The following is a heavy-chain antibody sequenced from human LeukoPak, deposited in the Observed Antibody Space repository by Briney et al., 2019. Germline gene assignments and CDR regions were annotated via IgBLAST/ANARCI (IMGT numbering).Heavy chain of an antibody. CDR2: IHYSGST. Sequence: PSETLSLTCTVSGGSINSCYWSWIRQPPGKGLEWIGYIHYSGSTNYNPSLKSRVTISVDTSKNQFSLKLSSVTAADTAVYYCARVRDRSGYFYDFDYWGQGTLVTVSS. V-gene: IGHV4-59*01. D-gene: IGHD3-22*01. CDR1: GGSINSCY. J-gene: IGHJ4*02. CDR3: ARVRDRSGYFYDFDY.